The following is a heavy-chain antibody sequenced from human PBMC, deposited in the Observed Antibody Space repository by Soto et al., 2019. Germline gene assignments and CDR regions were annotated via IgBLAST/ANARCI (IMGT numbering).Heavy chain of an antibody. CDR1: GFTFSSYE. V-gene: IGHV3-48*03. CDR2: INSSGSTI. J-gene: IGHJ6*02. D-gene: IGHD1-1*01. CDR3: ARWLEPRGHVVYGMDV. Sequence: PGGSLRLSCAASGFTFSSYEMNWVRQAPGKGLEWVSYINSSGSTIYYADSVKGRFTISRDNAKNSLYLQMNSLRAEDTAVYYCARWLEPRGHVVYGMDVWGQGTTVTVSS.